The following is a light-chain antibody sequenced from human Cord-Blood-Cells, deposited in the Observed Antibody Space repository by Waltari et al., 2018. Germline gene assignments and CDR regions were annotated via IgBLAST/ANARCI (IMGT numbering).Light chain of an antibody. CDR1: QSISSY. J-gene: IGKJ3*01. V-gene: IGKV1-39*01. CDR3: QQSYSTPFT. CDR2: AAS. Sequence: DIQMTPSPSSLSASVGDRVTLTRLASQSISSYLNWYQQKPGKAPKLLIYAASSLQIGVPSRFSVSGSGTDFTLTISSLQPEDFATYYCQQSYSTPFTFGPGTKVDIK.